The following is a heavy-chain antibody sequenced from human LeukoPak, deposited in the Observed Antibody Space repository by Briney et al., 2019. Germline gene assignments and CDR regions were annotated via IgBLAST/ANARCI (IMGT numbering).Heavy chain of an antibody. CDR1: GGSISSSSYY. D-gene: IGHD3-22*01. CDR2: IYYSGST. V-gene: IGHV4-39*01. Sequence: SETLSLTCTVSGGSISSSSYYWGWIRQPPGKGLEWIGSIYYSGSTYYNPPLKSRVTISVDTSKNQFSLKLSSVTAADTAVYYCARHASKQYYYDSSGHPFDYWGQGTLVTVSS. CDR3: ARHASKQYYYDSSGHPFDY. J-gene: IGHJ4*02.